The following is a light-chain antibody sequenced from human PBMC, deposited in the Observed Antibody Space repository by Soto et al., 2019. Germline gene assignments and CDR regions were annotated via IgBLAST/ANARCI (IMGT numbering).Light chain of an antibody. V-gene: IGLV1-51*01. CDR1: SSNIGNNF. J-gene: IGLJ2*01. Sequence: QSVLTQSPSVSAAPGQKVTISCSGSSSNIGNNFVSWYQQLPGTAPKLLIYDNNKRPSGIPDRFSGSKSGTSATLGITGLQSGDEADYYCATWESSLSIGVFGGGTKLTVL. CDR2: DNN. CDR3: ATWESSLSIGV.